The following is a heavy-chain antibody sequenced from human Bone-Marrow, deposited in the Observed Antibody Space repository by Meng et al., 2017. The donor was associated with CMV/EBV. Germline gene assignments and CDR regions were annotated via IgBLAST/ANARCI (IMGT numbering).Heavy chain of an antibody. D-gene: IGHD3-3*01. CDR2: IRYDGSNK. Sequence: GESLKISCAASGFTFNSYGMHWVRQAPGKGLEWVAFIRYDGSNKYYADSVKGRFTISRDNSKNTLYLQMNSLRAEDTAVYYCARGMEWLSPMDVWGQGTTVTVSS. CDR3: ARGMEWLSPMDV. J-gene: IGHJ6*02. CDR1: GFTFNSYG. V-gene: IGHV3-30*02.